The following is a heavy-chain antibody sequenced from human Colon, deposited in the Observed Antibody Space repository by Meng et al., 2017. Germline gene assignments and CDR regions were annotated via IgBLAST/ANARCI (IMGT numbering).Heavy chain of an antibody. CDR3: ARDDDGSGHWRFYFDY. D-gene: IGHD3-22*01. Sequence: GESLKISCAASGFTFSNYWMSWVRQAPGKGLEWVANMKEDGGEIYYVDSVKGRFTISRDNAKNSLYLQMNSLRAEDTAVHYCARDDDGSGHWRFYFDYWGQGTLVTVSS. CDR1: GFTFSNYW. J-gene: IGHJ4*02. CDR2: MKEDGGEI. V-gene: IGHV3-7*01.